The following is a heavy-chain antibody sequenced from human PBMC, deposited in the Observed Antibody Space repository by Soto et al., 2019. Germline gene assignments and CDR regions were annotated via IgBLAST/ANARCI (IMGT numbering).Heavy chain of an antibody. J-gene: IGHJ6*02. Sequence: QVQLVQSGAEVKQPGSSVKVACKASGGTFTSDAISWVRQAPGHGLEWMGGITPVFETPNYAQKFQGRVTITADESTGTAYMELSSLRSEDTAVYYCARAIHGYNYRVDFWGQGTTVTVSS. CDR3: ARAIHGYNYRVDF. CDR2: ITPVFETP. CDR1: GGTFTSDA. V-gene: IGHV1-69*01. D-gene: IGHD5-12*01.